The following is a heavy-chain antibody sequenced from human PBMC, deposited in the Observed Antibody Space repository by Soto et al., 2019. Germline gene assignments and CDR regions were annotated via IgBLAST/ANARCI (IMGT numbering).Heavy chain of an antibody. J-gene: IGHJ6*02. Sequence: GGSLRLSCAASGFTFSSYAMHWVRQAPGKGLEWVAVISYDGSNKYYADSVKGRFTISRDNSKNTLYLQMNSLRAEDTAVYYCAREGSSWPYLRGMDVWGQGTTVTVSS. CDR1: GFTFSSYA. CDR2: ISYDGSNK. D-gene: IGHD6-13*01. V-gene: IGHV3-30-3*01. CDR3: AREGSSWPYLRGMDV.